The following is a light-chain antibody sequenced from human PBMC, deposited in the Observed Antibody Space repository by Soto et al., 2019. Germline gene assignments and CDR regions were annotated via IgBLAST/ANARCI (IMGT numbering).Light chain of an antibody. V-gene: IGKV3-20*01. CDR3: QQYGSSPPWT. CDR2: GAS. Sequence: EVVMTQSPATLSVSPGERATLSCRASQNVNSNLAWYQQKPGQAPRLLIFGASSRATGIPDRFRGSGSGTDFTLTISRVEPEDFAVYYCQQYGSSPPWTFGQGTRVEIK. CDR1: QNVNSN. J-gene: IGKJ1*01.